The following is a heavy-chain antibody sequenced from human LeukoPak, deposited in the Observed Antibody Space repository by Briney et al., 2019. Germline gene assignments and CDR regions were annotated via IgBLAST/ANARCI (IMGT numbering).Heavy chain of an antibody. J-gene: IGHJ5*02. Sequence: GASVKVSCKATGYTFTSYGISWVRRAPGQGVEWMGWISAYNGNTNYAQKLQGRVTMTTDTSTSTAYMELRSLRSDDTAVYYCARDPGAWFDPWGQGTLVTVSS. CDR1: GYTFTSYG. V-gene: IGHV1-18*01. D-gene: IGHD3-10*01. CDR2: ISAYNGNT. CDR3: ARDPGAWFDP.